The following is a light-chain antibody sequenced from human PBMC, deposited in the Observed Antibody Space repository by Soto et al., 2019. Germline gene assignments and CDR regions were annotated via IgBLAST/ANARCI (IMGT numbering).Light chain of an antibody. CDR3: SSYAGSNNFVA. J-gene: IGLJ2*01. CDR1: SSDVGGYNY. V-gene: IGLV2-8*01. CDR2: EVT. Sequence: QAVVTQPPSASGSPGQSVTISCTGTSSDVGGYNYVSWYQQHPGKAPKLVIYEVTKRPSGVPDRFSGSKSGNTASLTVSGLQAEDEADYYCSSYAGSNNFVAFGGGTKLTVL.